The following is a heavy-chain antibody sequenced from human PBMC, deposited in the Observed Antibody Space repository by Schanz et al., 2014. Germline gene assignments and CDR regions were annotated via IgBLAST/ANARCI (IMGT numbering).Heavy chain of an antibody. CDR3: AGTYCSSTSCYTGYYYMDV. V-gene: IGHV1-69*02. J-gene: IGHJ6*03. CDR2: IIPILGIA. D-gene: IGHD2-2*02. Sequence: QLQLVQSGAEVKKPGSSVKVSCKLSGGTFSSYAISWVRQAPGQGLEWMGRIIPILGIATYAQKFQGRLTITADKSTSTAYMELTSLRSEDTAVYYCAGTYCSSTSCYTGYYYMDVWGKGTTVTVSS. CDR1: GGTFSSYA.